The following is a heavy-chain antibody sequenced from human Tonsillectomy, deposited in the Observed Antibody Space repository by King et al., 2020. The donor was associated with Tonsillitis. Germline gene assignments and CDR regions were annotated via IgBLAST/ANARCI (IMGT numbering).Heavy chain of an antibody. V-gene: IGHV1-46*01. D-gene: IGHD3-22*01. Sequence: VQLVQSGAEVKKPGASVKVSCKASGYTFTSYYMHWVRQAPGQGLEWMGIINPSGGSTSYAQKFQGRDTMTRDTSTRTVYMELSSLRSEDTAVYYCARDAPYYYDSSGYPTATFDYWGQGTLVTVSS. J-gene: IGHJ4*02. CDR3: ARDAPYYYDSSGYPTATFDY. CDR1: GYTFTSYY. CDR2: INPSGGST.